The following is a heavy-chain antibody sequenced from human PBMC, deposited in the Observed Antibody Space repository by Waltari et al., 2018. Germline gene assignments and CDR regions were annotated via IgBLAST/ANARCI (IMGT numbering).Heavy chain of an antibody. J-gene: IGHJ4*02. Sequence: QVQLVESGGGVVQPGRSLRLSCAASGFTFSSYGMHWVRQAPGKGLEWVAVISYDGSNKYYADSVKGRFTISRENSKNTLYLQMNSLRAEDTAVYYCAKDPADYDSSGYEGYFDYWGQGTLVTVSS. V-gene: IGHV3-30*18. CDR3: AKDPADYDSSGYEGYFDY. CDR1: GFTFSSYG. D-gene: IGHD3-22*01. CDR2: ISYDGSNK.